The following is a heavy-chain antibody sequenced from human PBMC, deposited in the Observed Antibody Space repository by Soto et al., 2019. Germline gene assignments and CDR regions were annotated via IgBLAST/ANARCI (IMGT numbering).Heavy chain of an antibody. V-gene: IGHV4-59*01. CDR1: GGSIGSYY. Sequence: QVQLQESGPGLVKPSETLSLTCTVSGGSIGSYYWRWIRQPPGKGLEWIGYIYYSGSTNYNPSLKRRVTISVDTPKSQFSLKLRSVTAADTAMYYCAREAGVQYPFDPWGQGTLVTVSS. D-gene: IGHD1-1*01. CDR3: AREAGVQYPFDP. CDR2: IYYSGST. J-gene: IGHJ5*02.